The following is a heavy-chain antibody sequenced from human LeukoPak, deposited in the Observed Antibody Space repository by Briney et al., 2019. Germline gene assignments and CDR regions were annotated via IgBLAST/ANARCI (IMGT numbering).Heavy chain of an antibody. CDR2: IEKTGSYV. J-gene: IGHJ4*02. Sequence: PGGSLRLSCAASGFTFSNYIMDWVRQAPGKGLEWVSSIEKTGSYVYHVDSVRGRFTISRDNAKNSLYLQMNSLRAEDTAAYYCAREGVGIKDLDYWGQGTLVTVSS. CDR3: AREGVGIKDLDY. V-gene: IGHV3-21*01. CDR1: GFTFSNYI. D-gene: IGHD1-26*01.